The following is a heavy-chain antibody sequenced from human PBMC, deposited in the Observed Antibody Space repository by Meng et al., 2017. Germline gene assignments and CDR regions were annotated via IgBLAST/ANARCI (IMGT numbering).Heavy chain of an antibody. D-gene: IGHD3-22*01. CDR3: ARAYSSGYYPTAVDY. V-gene: IGHV1-69*02. CDR2: IIPILGIA. J-gene: IGHJ4*02. Sequence: SVKVSCKASGGTFSSYTISWVRQAPGQGLEWMGRIIPILGIANYAQKFQGRVTITRDTSASTAYMELSSLRSEDTAVYYCARAYSSGYYPTAVDYWGQGTLVTVSS. CDR1: GGTFSSYT.